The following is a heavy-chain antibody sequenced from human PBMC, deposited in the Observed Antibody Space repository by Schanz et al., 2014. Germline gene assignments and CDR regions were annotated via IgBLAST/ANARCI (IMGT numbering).Heavy chain of an antibody. CDR1: EFTFSSYA. D-gene: IGHD3-10*01. CDR2: ISGGGGTT. J-gene: IGHJ3*02. Sequence: VQLVESGGGVVQPGRSLRLSCAASEFTFSSYAMSWVRQAPGKGLEWVSAISGGGGTTYYADSVKGRFTISRDKSKNTLYLQMNSLRAEDTAVYYCAKGRFGELSAFDIWGQGTMVTVSS. V-gene: IGHV3-23*04. CDR3: AKGRFGELSAFDI.